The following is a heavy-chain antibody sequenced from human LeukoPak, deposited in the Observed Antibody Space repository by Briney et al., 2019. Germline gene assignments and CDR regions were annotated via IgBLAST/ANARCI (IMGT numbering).Heavy chain of an antibody. V-gene: IGHV3-21*01. Sequence: GGSLRLSCAASGFTFSSNTMNWVRQAPGKGLEWVSSISRTGSDMLYADSLKGRFTISRDNAKNSLYLQMNSLRTEDTAVYYCARLRKITFNYYYGMDVWGQGTTVTVSS. CDR2: ISRTGSDM. CDR1: GFTFSSNT. D-gene: IGHD1-20*01. J-gene: IGHJ6*02. CDR3: ARLRKITFNYYYGMDV.